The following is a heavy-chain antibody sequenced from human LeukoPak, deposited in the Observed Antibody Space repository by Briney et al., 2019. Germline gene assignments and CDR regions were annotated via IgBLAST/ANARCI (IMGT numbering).Heavy chain of an antibody. CDR3: AKNAPQGPYYCDSSGYYSGIDY. Sequence: GGSLRLSCAASGFTFSSYAMSWVRQAPGKGLEWVSAISGSGGSTYYADSVKGRFTISRDNSKNTLYLQMNSLRAEDTAVYYCAKNAPQGPYYCDSSGYYSGIDYWGQGTLVTVSS. V-gene: IGHV3-23*01. CDR1: GFTFSSYA. CDR2: ISGSGGST. J-gene: IGHJ4*02. D-gene: IGHD3-22*01.